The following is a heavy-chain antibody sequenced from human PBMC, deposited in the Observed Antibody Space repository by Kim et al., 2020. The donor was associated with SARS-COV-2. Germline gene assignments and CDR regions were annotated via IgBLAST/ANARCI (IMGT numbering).Heavy chain of an antibody. J-gene: IGHJ6*02. D-gene: IGHD2-15*01. CDR1: GFTFSSYS. Sequence: GGSLRLSCAASGFTFSSYSMNWVRQAPGKGLEWVSYISSSSSTIYYADSVKGRFTISRDNAKNSLYLQMNSLRDEDTAVYYCARERGYCSGGSCRRYAYYYYGMDVWGQGTTVTVSS. CDR3: ARERGYCSGGSCRRYAYYYYGMDV. V-gene: IGHV3-48*02. CDR2: ISSSSSTI.